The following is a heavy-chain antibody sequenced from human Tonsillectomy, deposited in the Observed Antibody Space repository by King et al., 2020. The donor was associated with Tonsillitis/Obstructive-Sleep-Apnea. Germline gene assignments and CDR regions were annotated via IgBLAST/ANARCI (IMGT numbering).Heavy chain of an antibody. D-gene: IGHD2-21*02. J-gene: IGHJ4*02. V-gene: IGHV2-5*02. CDR2: IYWDGDK. CDR1: GFSLSTSGVG. CDR3: VHTPVLEGHVTGYFDF. Sequence: ITLKESGPTLVKPPQTLTLTCTFSGFSLSTSGVGVGWIRQPPGKALEWLALIYWDGDKRYSPSLKSRLTITKDTSKNLVVLTMTDMEPVDTATYYCVHTPVLEGHVTGYFDFWGQGTLVTVSS.